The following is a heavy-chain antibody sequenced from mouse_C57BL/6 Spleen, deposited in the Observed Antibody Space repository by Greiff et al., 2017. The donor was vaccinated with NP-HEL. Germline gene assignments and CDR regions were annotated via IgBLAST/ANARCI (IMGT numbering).Heavy chain of an antibody. CDR2: IDPSDSET. CDR3: ARRRCRSNYVWFAY. V-gene: IGHV1-52*01. J-gene: IGHJ3*01. Sequence: VQLQQPGAELVRPGSSVKLSCKASGYTFTSYWMHWVKQRPIQGLEWIGNIDPSDSETHYNQKFKDKATLTVDKSSSTAYMQLSGLTSEDSAVYYWARRRCRSNYVWFAYWGQGTLVTVSA. D-gene: IGHD2-5*01. CDR1: GYTFTSYW.